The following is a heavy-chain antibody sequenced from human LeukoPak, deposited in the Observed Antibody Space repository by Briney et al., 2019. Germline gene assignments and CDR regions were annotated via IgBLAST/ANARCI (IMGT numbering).Heavy chain of an antibody. J-gene: IGHJ3*02. CDR3: AKDPPRGSSDAFDI. CDR2: ISASGSST. Sequence: PGGPPRLSCVGSGFTFSNYAMRWVRQAPGKGLEWVSGISASGSSTYYADSVKGRFTISRDNSKNTLYLQLDSLRAEDSAVYYCAKDPPRGSSDAFDIWGQGTGITVSS. CDR1: GFTFSNYA. D-gene: IGHD2-15*01. V-gene: IGHV3-23*01.